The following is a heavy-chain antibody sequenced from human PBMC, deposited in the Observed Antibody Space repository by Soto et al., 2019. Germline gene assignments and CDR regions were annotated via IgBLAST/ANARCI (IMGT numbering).Heavy chain of an antibody. V-gene: IGHV3-7*01. J-gene: IGHJ6*03. D-gene: IGHD1-20*01. CDR1: GFTFSSYW. Sequence: GGSLRLSCAASGFTFSSYWMSWVRQAPGKGLEWVANIKQDGSEKYYVDSVKGRFTISRDNAKNSLYLQMNSLRAEDTAVYYCARAVSFHYYYYMDVWGKGTTVTVSS. CDR2: IKQDGSEK. CDR3: ARAVSFHYYYYMDV.